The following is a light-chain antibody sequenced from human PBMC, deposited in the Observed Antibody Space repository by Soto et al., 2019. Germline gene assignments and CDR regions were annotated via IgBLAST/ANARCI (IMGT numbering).Light chain of an antibody. CDR3: QQSGSSPWT. CDR1: QSVSSIY. J-gene: IGKJ1*01. V-gene: IGKV3-20*01. Sequence: EIVLTQSPGTLSLSPGGRATLSCRASQSVSSIYLAWYQQKPGQAPRLLIYGASSRATGIPDRFSGSGSGTDFTLTISRLEPEDFAVYYCQQSGSSPWTFGQGTKVEIK. CDR2: GAS.